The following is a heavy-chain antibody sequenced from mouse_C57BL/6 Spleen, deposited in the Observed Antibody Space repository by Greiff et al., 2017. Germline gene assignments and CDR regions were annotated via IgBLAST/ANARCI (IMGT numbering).Heavy chain of an antibody. CDR1: GYTFTSYW. D-gene: IGHD2-5*01. J-gene: IGHJ2*01. CDR3: ARSEDYSNYGNFDY. V-gene: IGHV1-55*01. CDR2: IYPGSGST. Sequence: VKLVESGAELVKPGASVKMSCKASGYTFTSYWITWVKQRPGQGLEWIGDIYPGSGSTNYNEKFKSKATLTVDTSSSTAYMQLSSLTSEDSAVYYCARSEDYSNYGNFDYWGQGTTLTVSS.